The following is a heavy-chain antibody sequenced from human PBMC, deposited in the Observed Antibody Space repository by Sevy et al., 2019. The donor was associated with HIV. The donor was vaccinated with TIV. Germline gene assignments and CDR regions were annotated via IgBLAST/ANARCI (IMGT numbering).Heavy chain of an antibody. CDR2: ISGSGGST. CDR3: AKNGGDPYYYYGMDV. J-gene: IGHJ6*02. Sequence: GGSLRLSCAASGFTFSSYVMSWVRQAPGKGLEWVSAISGSGGSTYYADSVKGRFTISRDNSKNTLYLQMNSLRAEDTAVYYCAKNGGDPYYYYGMDVWGQGTTVTVSS. V-gene: IGHV3-23*01. D-gene: IGHD4-17*01. CDR1: GFTFSSYV.